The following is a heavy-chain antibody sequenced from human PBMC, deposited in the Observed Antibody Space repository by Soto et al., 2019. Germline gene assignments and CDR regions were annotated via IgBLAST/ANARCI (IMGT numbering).Heavy chain of an antibody. D-gene: IGHD2-2*01. Sequence: ASVKVSCKASGSTFTSYAMHWVRQAPGQRLAWMGWINAGNGNTKYSQKFQGRVTITRDTSASTAYMELSSLRSEDTAVYYCASSSTDAAFDIWGQGTMVTVSS. CDR2: INAGNGNT. V-gene: IGHV1-3*01. J-gene: IGHJ3*02. CDR1: GSTFTSYA. CDR3: ASSSTDAAFDI.